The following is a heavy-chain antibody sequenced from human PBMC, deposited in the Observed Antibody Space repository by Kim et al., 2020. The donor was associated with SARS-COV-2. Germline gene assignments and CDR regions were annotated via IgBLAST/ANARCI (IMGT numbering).Heavy chain of an antibody. J-gene: IGHJ5*02. CDR2: INAGNGNT. CDR1: GYTFTSYA. D-gene: IGHD3-10*01. V-gene: IGHV1-3*01. Sequence: ASVKVSCKASGYTFTSYAMHWVRQAPGQRLEWMGWINAGNGNTKYSQKFQGRVTITRDTSASTAYMELSSLRSEDTAVYYCARETYGSGSYYNSNWFDPWGQGTLVTVSS. CDR3: ARETYGSGSYYNSNWFDP.